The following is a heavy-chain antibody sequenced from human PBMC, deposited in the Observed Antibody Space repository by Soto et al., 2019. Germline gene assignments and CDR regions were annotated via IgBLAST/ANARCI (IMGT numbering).Heavy chain of an antibody. Sequence: ASVKVSCKASGYTFTSYAMHWVRQAPGQRFEWMGWINAGNGNTKYSQKFQGRVTITRDTSASTAYMELSSLRSEDTAVYYCARAIKDDFWGGYLGPFAYWGQGTLVTVS. V-gene: IGHV1-3*01. CDR2: INAGNGNT. CDR1: GYTFTSYA. D-gene: IGHD3-3*01. CDR3: ARAIKDDFWGGYLGPFAY. J-gene: IGHJ4*02.